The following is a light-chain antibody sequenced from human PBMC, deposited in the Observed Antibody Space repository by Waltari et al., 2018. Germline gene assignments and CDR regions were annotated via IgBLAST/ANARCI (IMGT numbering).Light chain of an antibody. J-gene: IGLJ3*02. V-gene: IGLV2-23*01. Sequence: QSALIQPAPVSGSPGQSITMCFPETNLDVGGYNLFSRYQQHPGKAPKLLIYEGSKRPSGVSYRFSGSKSGNTASLTISGLQADDEADYYCSSYAGSGSPRVFGGGTKLTVL. CDR3: SSYAGSGSPRV. CDR1: NLDVGGYNL. CDR2: EGS.